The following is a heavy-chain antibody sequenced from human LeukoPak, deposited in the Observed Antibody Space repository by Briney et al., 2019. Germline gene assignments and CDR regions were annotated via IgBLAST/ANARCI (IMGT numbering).Heavy chain of an antibody. CDR1: GFTVSSYA. V-gene: IGHV3-23*01. CDR2: ISGNGSST. D-gene: IGHD3-16*01. J-gene: IGHJ4*02. CDR3: AKDLKAVLFAYFDY. Sequence: GGSLRLSCAASGFTVSSYAMSWVRQPPGKGLEWVSLISGNGSSTSYADSVQGRFTISRDNSKNTLYLQMNSLRAEDTAVYYCAKDLKAVLFAYFDYWGQGALVTVSS.